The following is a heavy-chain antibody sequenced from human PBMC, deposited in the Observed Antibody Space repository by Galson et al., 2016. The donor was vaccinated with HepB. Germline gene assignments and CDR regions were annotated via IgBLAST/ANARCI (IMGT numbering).Heavy chain of an antibody. CDR3: ARLTPDGYNLYFDY. CDR1: GDSISSSLYY. Sequence: ETLSLTCIVSGDSISSSLYYWGYIRQPPGKGLEWIGTIFYSGNTYYNPSLKSRVTISVDTSKNQFSMKLTSVTAADTAIYYCARLTPDGYNLYFDYWGQGALVTGSS. CDR2: IFYSGNT. J-gene: IGHJ4*02. D-gene: IGHD5-24*01. V-gene: IGHV4-39*01.